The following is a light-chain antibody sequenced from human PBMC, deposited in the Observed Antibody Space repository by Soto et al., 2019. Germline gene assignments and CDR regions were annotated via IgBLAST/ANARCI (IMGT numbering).Light chain of an antibody. V-gene: IGKV3-11*01. CDR1: QSVSSS. CDR2: DAS. Sequence: EIVLTQSPATLSLSPGERATLSCRASQSVSSSLAWYQQKPGQAPRLLLYDASNRATGIPARFSGSGSGTDFTLTISSLEPEDFAVYYCQQRSNWPFLTFGGGTKVEIK. CDR3: QQRSNWPFLT. J-gene: IGKJ4*01.